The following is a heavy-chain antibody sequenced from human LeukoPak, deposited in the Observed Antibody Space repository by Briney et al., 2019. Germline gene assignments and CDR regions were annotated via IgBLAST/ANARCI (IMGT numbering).Heavy chain of an antibody. CDR3: ARGVLGATGAYFDF. CDR2: IYPGDSDP. V-gene: IGHV5-51*01. CDR1: GYTFTSYW. J-gene: IGHJ4*02. D-gene: IGHD1-26*01. Sequence: GESLKISCKGSGYTFTSYWITWVRQMTGKGLEWMGIIYPGDSDPRYSPSFQGQVTISDDKSINTAYLQWSSLKASDTAIYYCARGVLGATGAYFDFWGQGTLVTVSS.